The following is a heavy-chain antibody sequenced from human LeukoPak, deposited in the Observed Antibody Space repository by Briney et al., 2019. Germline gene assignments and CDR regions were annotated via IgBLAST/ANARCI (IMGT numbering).Heavy chain of an antibody. Sequence: SETLSLTCTVSGGSISSYYWSWIRQPPGKGLEWIGYIYYSGSTNYNPSLKSRVTISVDTSKNQFSLKLSSVTAADTAVYYRARHERAAGTGGWFDPWGQGTLVTVSS. CDR3: ARHERAAGTGGWFDP. J-gene: IGHJ5*02. D-gene: IGHD6-13*01. V-gene: IGHV4-59*08. CDR2: IYYSGST. CDR1: GGSISSYY.